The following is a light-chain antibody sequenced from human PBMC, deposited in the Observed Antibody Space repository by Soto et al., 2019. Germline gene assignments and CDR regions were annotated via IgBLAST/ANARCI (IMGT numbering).Light chain of an antibody. V-gene: IGKV1-5*03. J-gene: IGKJ1*01. Sequence: DIQVTQSPSTLSASAGDRVTITCRASQSISTWLAWFQQKPGKAPKVLISKASTLESGVPSRFSGDGSGTEFTLTIISLQTDDSATYYCQQFGAGSPWTFGQGTKVEIK. CDR2: KAS. CDR1: QSISTW. CDR3: QQFGAGSPWT.